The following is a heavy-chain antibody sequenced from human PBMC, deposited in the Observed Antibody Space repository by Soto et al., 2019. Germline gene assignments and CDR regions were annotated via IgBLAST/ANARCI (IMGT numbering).Heavy chain of an antibody. Sequence: VASVKVSCKASGYTFTSYGISWVRQAPGQGLEWMGWISAYNGNTNYAQKLQGRVTMTTDTSTSTAYMELRSLRSDDTAVYYCARGANYYDSSGYLYYFDYWGQGTLVTVSS. D-gene: IGHD3-22*01. CDR2: ISAYNGNT. J-gene: IGHJ4*02. CDR3: ARGANYYDSSGYLYYFDY. CDR1: GYTFTSYG. V-gene: IGHV1-18*04.